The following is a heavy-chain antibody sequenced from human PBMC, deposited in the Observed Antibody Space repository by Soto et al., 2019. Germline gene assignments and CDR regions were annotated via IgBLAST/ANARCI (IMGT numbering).Heavy chain of an antibody. CDR1: GGSISSYY. J-gene: IGHJ4*02. Sequence: PSETLSLTCTVSGGSISSYYLSWIRQPPGKGLEWIGYIYYSGSTNYNPSLKSRVTISVDTSKNQFSLKLSSVPAGDPAVFSWGRGEERAAIPEGNRGRETLLTVS. D-gene: IGHD3-16*01. CDR3: GRGEERAAIPEGN. CDR2: IYYSGST. V-gene: IGHV4-59*01.